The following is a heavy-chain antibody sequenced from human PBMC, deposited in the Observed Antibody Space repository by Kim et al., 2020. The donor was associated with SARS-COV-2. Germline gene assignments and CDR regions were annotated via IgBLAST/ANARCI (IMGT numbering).Heavy chain of an antibody. CDR1: GYTFTSYA. V-gene: IGHV7-4-1*02. CDR2: INTNTGNP. J-gene: IGHJ6*02. Sequence: ASVKVSCKASGYTFTSYAMNWVRQAPGQGLEWMGWINTNTGNPTYAQGFTGRFVFSLDTSVSTAYLQISSLKAEDTAVYYCARVGTTGTTDFYYYGMDVWGQGTTVTVSS. D-gene: IGHD1-1*01. CDR3: ARVGTTGTTDFYYYGMDV.